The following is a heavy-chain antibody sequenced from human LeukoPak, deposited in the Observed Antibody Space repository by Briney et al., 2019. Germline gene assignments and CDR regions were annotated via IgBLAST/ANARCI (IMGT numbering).Heavy chain of an antibody. CDR2: ISYDGSNK. J-gene: IGHJ4*02. V-gene: IGHV3-30-3*01. CDR1: GFTFSSYA. Sequence: GRSLRLSCAASGFTFSSYAMHWVRQAPGKGLEWVAVISYDGSNKYYADSVKGRFTISRDNSKNTLYLQMNSLRAEDTAVYYCASMGVVPAAMVFFDYWGQGTLVTVSS. CDR3: ASMGVVPAAMVFFDY. D-gene: IGHD2-2*01.